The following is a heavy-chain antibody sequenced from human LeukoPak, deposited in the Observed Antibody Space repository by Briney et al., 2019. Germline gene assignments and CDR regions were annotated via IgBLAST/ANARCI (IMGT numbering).Heavy chain of an antibody. CDR2: IYYSGST. CDR1: GGSISSYY. J-gene: IGHJ6*03. CDR3: AREAWSGDFWSGYKNKYYYYYYMDV. D-gene: IGHD3-3*01. Sequence: SETLSLPCTVSGGSISSYYWSWMRQPPGKGLEWIGYIYYSGSTNYNPSLKSRVTISVDTSKNQFSLKLSSVTAADTAVYYCAREAWSGDFWSGYKNKYYYYYYMDVWGKGTTVTVSS. V-gene: IGHV4-59*01.